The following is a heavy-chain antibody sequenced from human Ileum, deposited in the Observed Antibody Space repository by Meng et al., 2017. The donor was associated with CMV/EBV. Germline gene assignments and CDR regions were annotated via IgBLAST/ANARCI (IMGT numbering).Heavy chain of an antibody. Sequence: EVQMVESGGGLVKPGGSLRLSCEASGFTFHDAWMSWVRQAPGKGLEWVGLIKKKADGETTDYAAPVKGRFTISRDDSKNTIYLEMNSLKIEDTAVYYCTPGGGGVGDWGHGTLVTVSS. D-gene: IGHD2-8*02. J-gene: IGHJ4*01. CDR2: IKKKADGETT. V-gene: IGHV3-15*01. CDR1: GFTFHDAW. CDR3: TPGGGGVGD.